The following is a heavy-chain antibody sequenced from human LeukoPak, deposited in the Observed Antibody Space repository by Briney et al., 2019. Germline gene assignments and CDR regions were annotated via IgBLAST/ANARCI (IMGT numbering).Heavy chain of an antibody. J-gene: IGHJ4*02. V-gene: IGHV1-2*06. CDR2: INPNSVVT. D-gene: IGHD3-22*01. Sequence: ASVKVSCKASGYTFTYYYMHRERQAPGKGIEWMGRINPNSVVTNYAQKFQGSVTMTRDTSISTAYMELSRLRSDDTAVYYCARGPFYYDSSGWTFHFDYWGQGTLVTVSS. CDR3: ARGPFYYDSSGWTFHFDY. CDR1: GYTFTYYY.